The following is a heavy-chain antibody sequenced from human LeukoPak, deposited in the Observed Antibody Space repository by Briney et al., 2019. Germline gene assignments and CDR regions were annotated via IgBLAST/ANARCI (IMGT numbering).Heavy chain of an antibody. CDR3: ARGGTGYSSSWNYYYYYMDV. J-gene: IGHJ6*03. Sequence: SVKVSCKASGYTFTGYYMHWVRQAPGRGLEWMGWINPNSGGTNYAQKFQGRVTMTRDTSISTAYMELSRLRSDDTAVYYCARGGTGYSSSWNYYYYYMDVWGKGTTVTISS. V-gene: IGHV1-2*02. D-gene: IGHD6-13*01. CDR1: GYTFTGYY. CDR2: INPNSGGT.